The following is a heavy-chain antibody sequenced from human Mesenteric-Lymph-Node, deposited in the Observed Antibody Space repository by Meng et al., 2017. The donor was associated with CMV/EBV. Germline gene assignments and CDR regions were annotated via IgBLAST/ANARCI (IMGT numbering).Heavy chain of an antibody. CDR3: AKVSGWYFQTIDY. CDR2: IRSSDGTT. CDR1: GFTVDRYF. V-gene: IGHV3-23*01. Sequence: ASGFTVDRYFMTWVRQAPGKGLEWVSAIRSSDGTTYYADSVKGRFTISRDNSKNTLYLQMDSLRAEDTAVYYCAKVSGWYFQTIDYWGQGTLVTVSS. J-gene: IGHJ4*02. D-gene: IGHD6-19*01.